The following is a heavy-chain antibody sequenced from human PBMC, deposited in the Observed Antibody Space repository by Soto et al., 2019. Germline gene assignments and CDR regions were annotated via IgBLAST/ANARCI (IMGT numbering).Heavy chain of an antibody. J-gene: IGHJ5*02. CDR2: MNPNSGNT. Sequence: QVQLVQSGAEVKKPGASVKVSCKASGYTFTSYDINWVRQATGQGLEWMGWMNPNSGNTGYAQKFQGRVTMTRNTSISTAYMELSSLRSEDTAVYYCARIKGDKCSGGSCYFWFDPWGQGTLVTVSS. D-gene: IGHD2-15*01. CDR3: ARIKGDKCSGGSCYFWFDP. V-gene: IGHV1-8*01. CDR1: GYTFTSYD.